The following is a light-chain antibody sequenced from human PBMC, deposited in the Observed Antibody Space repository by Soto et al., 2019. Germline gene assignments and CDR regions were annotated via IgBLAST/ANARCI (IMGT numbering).Light chain of an antibody. Sequence: DIGVAQSPGTVSLSPGERATLSCRASQSVRENYLAWYQQKPGQAPSLLIFDTSRRATGIPDRFTGSGSGTDFALTISRVEPQDIAVYFCQQYGSSPGTFGQGTKVDI. CDR3: QQYGSSPGT. CDR1: QSVRENY. J-gene: IGKJ1*01. CDR2: DTS. V-gene: IGKV3-20*01.